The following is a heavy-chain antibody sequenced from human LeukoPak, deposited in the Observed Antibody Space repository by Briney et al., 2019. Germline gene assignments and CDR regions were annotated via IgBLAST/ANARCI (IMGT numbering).Heavy chain of an antibody. CDR1: GFTFSNYW. J-gene: IGHJ4*02. CDR3: ATGDYGVHGDY. D-gene: IGHD4/OR15-4a*01. CDR2: INQDGNKK. Sequence: GGSLRLSCAASGFTFSNYWMTWVRQAPGKGLEWVAHINQDGNKKYYVDSVKGRFTIFRDNAKNSLYLQMNSLRAEDTAVYYCATGDYGVHGDYWGQGILATVSS. V-gene: IGHV3-7*03.